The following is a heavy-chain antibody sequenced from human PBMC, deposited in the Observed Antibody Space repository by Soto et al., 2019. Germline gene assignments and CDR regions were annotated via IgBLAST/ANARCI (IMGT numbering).Heavy chain of an antibody. J-gene: IGHJ4*02. Sequence: ASVKVSCKASGYTFTSYYINWVLQATGQGLEWMGWMNPNSGNTGYAQKFQGRVTMTRNTSISTAYMELSSLRSEDTAVYYCARGALGTADYFDYWGQGTLVTVSS. D-gene: IGHD5-18*01. CDR1: GYTFTSYY. CDR3: ARGALGTADYFDY. V-gene: IGHV1-8*01. CDR2: MNPNSGNT.